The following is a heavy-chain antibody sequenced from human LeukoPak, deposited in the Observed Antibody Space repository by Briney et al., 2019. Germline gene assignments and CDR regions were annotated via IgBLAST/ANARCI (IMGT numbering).Heavy chain of an antibody. CDR3: ARHNYGGNSLYWYFDL. CDR2: IYPGDSDT. J-gene: IGHJ2*01. Sequence: GESLKISCKGSGYSFTSYWIGWVRQMPGKGLEWMGIIYPGDSDTRYGPSFQGQVTISADKSITTAYLQWSSLKASDTAMYYCARHNYGGNSLYWYFDLWGRGTLVTVSS. CDR1: GYSFTSYW. V-gene: IGHV5-51*01. D-gene: IGHD4-23*01.